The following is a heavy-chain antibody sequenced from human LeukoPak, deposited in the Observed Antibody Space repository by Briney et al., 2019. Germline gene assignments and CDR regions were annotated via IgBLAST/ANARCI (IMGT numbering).Heavy chain of an antibody. CDR2: IYYSGST. Sequence: SETLSLTCTVSGGSISSYYLSWIRQPPGKGLEWMGYIYYSGSTNYNPSLKSRVTISVDTSKNQFSLKLSSVTAADTAVYYCARVLWGPAAQTYYYYYYYMDVWGKGTTVTVSS. CDR1: GGSISSYY. J-gene: IGHJ6*03. V-gene: IGHV4-59*01. D-gene: IGHD2-2*01. CDR3: ARVLWGPAAQTYYYYYYYMDV.